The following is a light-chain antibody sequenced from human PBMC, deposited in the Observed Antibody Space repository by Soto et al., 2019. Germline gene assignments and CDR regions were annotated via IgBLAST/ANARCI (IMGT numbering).Light chain of an antibody. CDR1: SKLKRYA. J-gene: IGLJ2*01. Sequence: QPVLTQSPSASASLGASIKITCTLTSKLKRYAIAWHQQQPGKGPRYLMRIQSDGSHSKGDGIPDRFSGSSSGAERYLIISSLQSDDEADYYCQTWGTGFHVVFGGGTKLTVL. CDR2: IQSDGSH. CDR3: QTWGTGFHVV. V-gene: IGLV4-69*01.